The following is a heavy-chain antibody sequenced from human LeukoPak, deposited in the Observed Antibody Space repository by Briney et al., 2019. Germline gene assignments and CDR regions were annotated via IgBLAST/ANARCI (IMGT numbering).Heavy chain of an antibody. CDR1: GFTFSSYW. CDR3: VRSCSSGSCYGYKDY. Sequence: GGSLRLSRATSGFTFSSYWMHWVRQVPGKGLVWVSRVNGDGTSTSYADSVQGRFTISRDNAKNTLYLYMNSLRGDDTAIYFCVRSCSSGSCYGYKDYWGQGTLVTVSS. CDR2: VNGDGTST. D-gene: IGHD2-2*01. V-gene: IGHV3-74*01. J-gene: IGHJ4*02.